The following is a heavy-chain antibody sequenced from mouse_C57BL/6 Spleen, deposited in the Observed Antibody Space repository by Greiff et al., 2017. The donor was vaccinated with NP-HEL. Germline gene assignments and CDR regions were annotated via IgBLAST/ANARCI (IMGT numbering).Heavy chain of an antibody. D-gene: IGHD2-9*01. J-gene: IGHJ4*01. Sequence: VQLQQSGPGLVQPSQSLSITCTVSGFSLTSYGVHWVRQSPGKGLEWLGVIWRGGSTDYNAAFMSRLSITKDNSKSQVFFKMNSLQADDTAIYYCAKTFYGYDDGLAMDYWGQGTSVTVSS. CDR1: GFSLTSYG. CDR2: IWRGGST. V-gene: IGHV2-5*01. CDR3: AKTFYGYDDGLAMDY.